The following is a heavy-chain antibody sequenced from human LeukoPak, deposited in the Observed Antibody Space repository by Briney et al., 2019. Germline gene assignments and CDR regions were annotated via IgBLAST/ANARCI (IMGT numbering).Heavy chain of an antibody. CDR1: GFIFSNYG. D-gene: IGHD2-2*01. Sequence: GGSLRLSCAASGFIFSNYGMNWVRQAPGKGLEWVAAISASGSATSYADSVKGRFTISRDNSKNTLYLQMNSLRAEDTAVYYCAKGSKLAPGSPSDYWGQGTLVTVSS. CDR2: ISASGSAT. CDR3: AKGSKLAPGSPSDY. J-gene: IGHJ4*02. V-gene: IGHV3-23*01.